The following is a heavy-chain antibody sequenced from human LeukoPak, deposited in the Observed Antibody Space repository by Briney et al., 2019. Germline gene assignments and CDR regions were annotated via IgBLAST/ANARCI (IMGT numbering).Heavy chain of an antibody. CDR1: GFTFSSYS. Sequence: PGGSLRLSCAASGFTFSSYSMNWVRQAPGKGLEWVSSISSSSGYIYYADSVKGRFTISRDNAKNSLYLQMNSLRAEDTAVYYCARDAEYYDFWSGPRLAFDIWGQGTMVTVSS. CDR2: ISSSSGYI. J-gene: IGHJ3*02. CDR3: ARDAEYYDFWSGPRLAFDI. D-gene: IGHD3-3*01. V-gene: IGHV3-21*01.